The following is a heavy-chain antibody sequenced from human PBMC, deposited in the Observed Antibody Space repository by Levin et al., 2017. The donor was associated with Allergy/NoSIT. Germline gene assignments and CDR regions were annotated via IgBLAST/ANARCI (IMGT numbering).Heavy chain of an antibody. CDR1: EITFDDYA. CDR3: AKDLGDLSLYY. D-gene: IGHD3-16*02. CDR2: ISWKSGNI. Sequence: PGGSLRLSCVASEITFDDYAMHWVRQAPGKGLEWVSGISWKSGNIGYADSVKGRFTISRDTAKNSLYLQMNSLRAEDTALYYCAKDLGDLSLYYWGQGTLVTVSS. J-gene: IGHJ4*02. V-gene: IGHV3-9*01.